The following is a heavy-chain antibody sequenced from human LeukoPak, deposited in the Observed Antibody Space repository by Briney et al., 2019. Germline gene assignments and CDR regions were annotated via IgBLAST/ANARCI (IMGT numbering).Heavy chain of an antibody. CDR1: GFTFSSYS. V-gene: IGHV3-21*01. Sequence: PGGSLRLSCVVSGFTFSSYSVNWVRQSPGKGLEWVSYISSSSSYIHYADSVKGRFTISREDAKNSLYLQMNSLRAEDTAVYYCATLRWGSGRYAGDYWGQGSLVTVSS. CDR3: ATLRWGSGRYAGDY. CDR2: ISSSSSYI. D-gene: IGHD6-19*01. J-gene: IGHJ4*02.